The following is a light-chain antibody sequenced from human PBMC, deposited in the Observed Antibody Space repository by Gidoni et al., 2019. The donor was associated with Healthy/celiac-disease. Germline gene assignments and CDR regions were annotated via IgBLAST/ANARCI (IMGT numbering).Light chain of an antibody. V-gene: IGKV1-27*01. CDR3: QKYNSVPYT. CDR2: AAS. Sequence: DIQMTQSTSSLSPSVGDRVTITCRASQGISNYLAWYQQKPGKVPKLLIYAASTLQSGVPSRFSVSGSGTDFTLTISSLQPEDVATYYCQKYNSVPYTFGQGTKLEIK. J-gene: IGKJ2*01. CDR1: QGISNY.